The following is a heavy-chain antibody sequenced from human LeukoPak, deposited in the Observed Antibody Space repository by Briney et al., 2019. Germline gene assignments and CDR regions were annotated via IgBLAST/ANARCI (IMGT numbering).Heavy chain of an antibody. J-gene: IGHJ5*02. Sequence: GGSLRLSCAASGFSFSNYGMHWVRQAPGKGLEWVAVISDDGSKIYYGDSVKGRFTISRDNSKNTLNLQMNSLRADDTAVYYCGKGPGYSVYDNLPHHWGQGTLVTVSS. CDR2: ISDDGSKI. D-gene: IGHD5/OR15-5a*01. CDR1: GFSFSNYG. V-gene: IGHV3-30*18. CDR3: GKGPGYSVYDNLPHH.